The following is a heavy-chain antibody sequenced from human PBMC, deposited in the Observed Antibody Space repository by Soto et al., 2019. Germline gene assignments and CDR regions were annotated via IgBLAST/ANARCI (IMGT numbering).Heavy chain of an antibody. CDR2: IIPVFGPA. Sequence: QVQLVQSGAEVKKPGSSVKVSCKASGGTLSNFAVSWVRQAPGQGLEWMGGIIPVFGPANYAQKFEGRVTITADESTNTAYMELSSLRSEDTALYYCAARYKGGYNYYNFYYYCGLDGWGQGTTFTVSS. D-gene: IGHD5-18*01. CDR3: AARYKGGYNYYNFYYYCGLDG. CDR1: GGTLSNFA. J-gene: IGHJ6*02. V-gene: IGHV1-69*01.